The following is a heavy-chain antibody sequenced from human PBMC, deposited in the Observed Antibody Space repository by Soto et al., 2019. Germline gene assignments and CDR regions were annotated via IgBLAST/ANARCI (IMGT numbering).Heavy chain of an antibody. V-gene: IGHV5-51*01. J-gene: IGHJ3*02. CDR2: IYPGDSDT. CDR3: ASPLRDSGYDWYAFDI. D-gene: IGHD5-12*01. CDR1: GYKFTNYW. Sequence: GESLKISCKGSGYKFTNYWIGWVRQMPGKGLEWMGSIYPGDSDTRYSPSFQGQVTISADKSISTAYLQWSSLKAPDTAMYYCASPLRDSGYDWYAFDIWGQGTKVTVSS.